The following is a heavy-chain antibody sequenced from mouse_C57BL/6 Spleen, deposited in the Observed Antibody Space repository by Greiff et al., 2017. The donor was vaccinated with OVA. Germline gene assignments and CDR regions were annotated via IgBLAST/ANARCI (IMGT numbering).Heavy chain of an antibody. J-gene: IGHJ2*01. D-gene: IGHD1-1*01. CDR3: ARQIYGSSDFYY. CDR2: ISSGGSYT. CDR1: GFTFSSYG. V-gene: IGHV5-6*02. Sequence: DVKLVESGGDLVKPGGSLKLSCAASGFTFSSYGMSWVRQTPDKRLEWVATISSGGSYTYYPDSVKGRFTISRDNAKNTLYLQRSSLKSEDTAMYYCARQIYGSSDFYYWGQGTTLTVSS.